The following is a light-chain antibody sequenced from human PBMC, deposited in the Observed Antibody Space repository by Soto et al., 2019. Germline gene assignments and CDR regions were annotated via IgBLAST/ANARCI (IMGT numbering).Light chain of an antibody. V-gene: IGKV3-20*01. CDR3: QQYGTSPMYT. CDR2: GAS. CDR1: QSVSSSY. Sequence: EIVLTQSTGTLTLSPGERATLSCRASQSVSSSYLAWYQQKPGQAPRLLIYGASSRATGIPDRFSGSGSGTDFTLTISRLEPGDFAVYYCQQYGTSPMYTFGQGTKLEIK. J-gene: IGKJ2*01.